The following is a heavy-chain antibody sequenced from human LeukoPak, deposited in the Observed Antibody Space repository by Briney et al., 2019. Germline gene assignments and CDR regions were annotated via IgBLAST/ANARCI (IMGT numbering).Heavy chain of an antibody. Sequence: GGSLRVSCAASGLFFSAYSMTWVRQAPGKGLEWVSSISSSSSYIYYADSLKGRFTISRDNAKNSLYLQMNSLRAEDTAVYYCARGGAYYYYMDVWGKGTTVTVSS. CDR2: ISSSSSYI. J-gene: IGHJ6*03. CDR3: ARGGAYYYYMDV. CDR1: GLFFSAYS. V-gene: IGHV3-21*01. D-gene: IGHD4/OR15-4a*01.